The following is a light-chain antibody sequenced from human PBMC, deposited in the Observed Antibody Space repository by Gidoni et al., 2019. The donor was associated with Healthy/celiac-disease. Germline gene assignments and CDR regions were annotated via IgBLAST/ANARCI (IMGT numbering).Light chain of an antibody. Sequence: DIQLTQSPSSLDASVGDRVTITCRASESISSYLNWYQQKPGKAPKLLIYAASSLQSGVPSRFSGSGAGTDFTLTISSRQPEDFATYYGQQSYSTPRTFGEGTKVEIK. CDR3: QQSYSTPRT. V-gene: IGKV1-39*01. CDR2: AAS. CDR1: ESISSY. J-gene: IGKJ4*01.